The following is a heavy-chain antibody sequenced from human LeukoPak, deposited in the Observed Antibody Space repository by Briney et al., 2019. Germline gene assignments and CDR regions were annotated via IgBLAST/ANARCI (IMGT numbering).Heavy chain of an antibody. CDR2: IYSGGST. J-gene: IGHJ2*01. Sequence: GGSLRLSCAASGFTVSSNYMTWVRQAPGKGLEWVSIIYSGGSTYYADSVKGRFTISRDNSKNTLYLQMNSLRAEDTAVYYCARVPCGGDCYWYFDLWGRGTLATVSS. D-gene: IGHD2-21*02. CDR1: GFTVSSNY. V-gene: IGHV3-53*01. CDR3: ARVPCGGDCYWYFDL.